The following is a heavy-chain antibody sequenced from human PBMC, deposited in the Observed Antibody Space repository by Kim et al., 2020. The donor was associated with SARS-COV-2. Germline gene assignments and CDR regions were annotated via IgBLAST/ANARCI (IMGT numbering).Heavy chain of an antibody. J-gene: IGHJ4*02. Sequence: GGSLRLSCAASGFTFSSYGMHWVRQAPGKGLEWVAVMSYDGTKKYYSKSVEGRFTVSRDNSKNTLYLQMSSLRVEDTGVYYCAKDEWLRLVLPRNWGQGTLVTVSS. D-gene: IGHD5-12*01. CDR2: MSYDGTKK. V-gene: IGHV3-30*18. CDR3: AKDEWLRLVLPRN. CDR1: GFTFSSYG.